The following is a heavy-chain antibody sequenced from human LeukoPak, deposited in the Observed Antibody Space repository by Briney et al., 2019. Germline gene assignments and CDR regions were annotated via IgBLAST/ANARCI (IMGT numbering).Heavy chain of an antibody. D-gene: IGHD3-9*01. CDR2: MNPNSGNT. CDR1: GYTFTSHD. Sequence: ASVKVSCKTSGYTFTSHDINWVRQAPGQGLEWMGWMNPNSGNTGYAQKFQGRVTMTRNTSISTAYMELSSLRSEDTAVYYCARGGPRYYDILTGYYSLAFDYWGQGTLVTVSS. V-gene: IGHV1-8*01. CDR3: ARGGPRYYDILTGYYSLAFDY. J-gene: IGHJ4*02.